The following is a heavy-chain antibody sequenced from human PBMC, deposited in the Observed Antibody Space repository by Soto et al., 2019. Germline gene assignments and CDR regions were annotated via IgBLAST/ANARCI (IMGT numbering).Heavy chain of an antibody. CDR2: ISGSGGTI. J-gene: IGHJ4*02. CDR3: ARETGLRSSGWSYYFDF. V-gene: IGHV3-48*02. Sequence: PGGSLRLSCAASGVTFSSYAMRWVRQAPGKGLEWVSYISGSGGTIYYADSVKGRFTISRDNAKNSLSVQMNSLRDEDTAVYFCARETGLRSSGWSYYFDFWGQGTRVTVSS. CDR1: GVTFSSYA. D-gene: IGHD6-19*01.